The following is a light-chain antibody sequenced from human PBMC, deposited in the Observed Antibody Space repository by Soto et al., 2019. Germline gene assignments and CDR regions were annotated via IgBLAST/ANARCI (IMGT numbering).Light chain of an antibody. Sequence: EIVMTQSPATLSVSPGEGATLSCRASQGIGNTLAWYQQKPGQTPRLLIYRTSIRATGIPDRFSGSGSGTDFTLTISRLEPEDVAVYYCQQYEAVVTFGQGTKVDIK. J-gene: IGKJ1*01. CDR1: QGIGNT. CDR3: QQYEAVVT. CDR2: RTS. V-gene: IGKV3-20*01.